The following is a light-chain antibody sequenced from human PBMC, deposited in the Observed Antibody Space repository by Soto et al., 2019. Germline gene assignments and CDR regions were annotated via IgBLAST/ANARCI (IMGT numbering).Light chain of an antibody. CDR2: EVS. V-gene: IGLV2-14*03. J-gene: IGLJ1*01. CDR1: NREAKGYDH. Sequence: QSVVTQPASLSGSPGPSINISCTGTNREAKGYDHVSWYQQHPDKASKLMIYEVSNRPSGVSNRFSGSKSVNTATLTISGLQADDEADYYCSSYTRSSTYVFGTGTKVTVL. CDR3: SSYTRSSTYV.